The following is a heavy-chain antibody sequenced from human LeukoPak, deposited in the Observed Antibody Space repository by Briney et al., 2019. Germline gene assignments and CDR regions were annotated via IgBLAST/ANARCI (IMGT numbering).Heavy chain of an antibody. J-gene: IGHJ4*02. D-gene: IGHD2-15*01. CDR1: GFTFSAYS. CDR2: ISGIGGAT. V-gene: IGHV3-23*01. Sequence: GGSLRLSCAASGFTFSAYSMNWVRQAPGKGLEWVSVISGIGGATYYADPVKGRFTISRDKSKNTLYLEMTRLRVEDTAIYYCATQELDYCSGGSCFRFDFWGQGTLLTVSS. CDR3: ATQELDYCSGGSCFRFDF.